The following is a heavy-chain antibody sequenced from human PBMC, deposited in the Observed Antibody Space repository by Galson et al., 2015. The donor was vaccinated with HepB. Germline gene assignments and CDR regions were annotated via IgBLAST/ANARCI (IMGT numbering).Heavy chain of an antibody. J-gene: IGHJ4*02. CDR2: IRSKAYGGTT. Sequence: SLRLSCAASGFTFGDYAMSWVRQAPGKGLEWVGFIRSKAYGGTTEYAASVKGRFTISRDDSKSIAYLQMNSLKTEDTAVYYCTAGHYYDSSILNYWGQGTLVTVSS. CDR1: GFTFGDYA. CDR3: TAGHYYDSSILNY. V-gene: IGHV3-49*04. D-gene: IGHD3-22*01.